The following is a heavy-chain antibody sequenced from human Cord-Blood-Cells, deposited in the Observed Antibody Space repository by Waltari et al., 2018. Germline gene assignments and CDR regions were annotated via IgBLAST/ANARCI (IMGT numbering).Heavy chain of an antibody. V-gene: IGHV1-69*01. CDR1: GVSFSSCA. D-gene: IGHD2-15*01. Sequence: QVQLVLSGAEVKKPGSSVKVSCEASGVSFSSCAIRWVRQAPGPGLEWKGGIIPIFGTANYAQKFQGRVTITADESTSTAYMELSSLRSEDTAVYYCARGGYCSGGSCPPGAFDIWGQGTMVTVSS. CDR3: ARGGYCSGGSCPPGAFDI. J-gene: IGHJ3*02. CDR2: IIPIFGTA.